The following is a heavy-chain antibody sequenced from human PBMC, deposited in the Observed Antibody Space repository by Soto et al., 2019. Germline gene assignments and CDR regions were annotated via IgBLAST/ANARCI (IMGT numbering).Heavy chain of an antibody. D-gene: IGHD1-26*01. CDR3: ARDKTRERTTWFDP. V-gene: IGHV1-3*01. Sequence: GASVKVSCKASGYTFTSYAMHWVRQAPGQRLEWMGWINAGNGNTKYSQKFQGRVTITRDTSASTAYMELSSLRSEDTAVYYCARDKTRERTTWFDPWGQGTLVTVYS. CDR2: INAGNGNT. J-gene: IGHJ5*02. CDR1: GYTFTSYA.